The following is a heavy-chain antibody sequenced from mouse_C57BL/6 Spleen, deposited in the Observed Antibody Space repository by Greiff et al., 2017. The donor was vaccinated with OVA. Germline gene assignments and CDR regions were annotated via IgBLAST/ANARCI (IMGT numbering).Heavy chain of an antibody. V-gene: IGHV1-39*01. D-gene: IGHD1-2*01. J-gene: IGHJ4*01. Sequence: VQLQQSGPELVKPGASVKISCKASGYSFTDYNMNWVKQSNGKSLEWIGVINPNYGTTSYNQKFKGKATLTVDQSSSTAYMQLNSLTSEDSAVYYGDRLLRPDYYAIDYWGQGTSVTVSS. CDR2: INPNYGTT. CDR1: GYSFTDYN. CDR3: DRLLRPDYYAIDY.